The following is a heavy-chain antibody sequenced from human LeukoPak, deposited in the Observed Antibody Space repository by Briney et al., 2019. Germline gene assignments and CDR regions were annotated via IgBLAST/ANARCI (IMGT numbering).Heavy chain of an antibody. J-gene: IGHJ4*02. V-gene: IGHV3-23*01. CDR2: VSGNGGST. CDR3: AKDRGYMATTPDY. D-gene: IGHD5-24*01. CDR1: GFPFVSHG. Sequence: PGGSLRLSCAASGFPFVSHGMSWVRQAPGKGLEWVSTVSGNGGSTYYADSVEGRFTISRDNSKNTLYLQMSSLRADDTAVYYCAKDRGYMATTPDYWGQGTLVTVSS.